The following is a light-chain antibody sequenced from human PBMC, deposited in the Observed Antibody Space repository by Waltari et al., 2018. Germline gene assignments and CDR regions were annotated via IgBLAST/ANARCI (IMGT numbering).Light chain of an antibody. J-gene: IGLJ3*02. CDR1: ALPKKY. V-gene: IGLV3-10*01. CDR3: YSTDFSGHDRV. Sequence: SYELTQPPSVSVSPGQTARITCPGDALPKKYAYWYQHKSGQAPVLVIYEDIKRPTGIPERFSGSSSGTTATLTISGAHVDDEADYYCYSTDFSGHDRVFGGGTKLTIL. CDR2: EDI.